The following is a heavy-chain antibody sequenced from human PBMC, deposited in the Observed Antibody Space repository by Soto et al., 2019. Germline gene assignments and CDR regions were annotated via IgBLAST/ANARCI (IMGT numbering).Heavy chain of an antibody. J-gene: IGHJ6*02. Sequence: GSLRLSCAASGFTFSSYAMSWVRQAPGKGLEWVSAISGSGGSTYYADSVKGRFTISRDNSKNTLYLQMNSLRAEDTAVYYCAKEHSSSWAPLYYYGMDVWGQGTTVTVSS. CDR3: AKEHSSSWAPLYYYGMDV. CDR1: GFTFSSYA. V-gene: IGHV3-23*01. CDR2: ISGSGGST. D-gene: IGHD6-13*01.